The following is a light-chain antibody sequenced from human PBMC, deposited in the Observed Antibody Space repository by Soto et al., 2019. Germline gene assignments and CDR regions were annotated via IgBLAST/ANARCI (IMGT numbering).Light chain of an antibody. CDR2: KAS. J-gene: IGKJ4*01. CDR1: QSISSW. V-gene: IGKV1-5*03. CDR3: QQYNSYPVT. Sequence: DIQMTQSPSTLSASVGDRVTITCRASQSISSWLAWYQQKPGKAPKLLIYKASSLESGVPSRFSGSGSGTEFTLTISSLQPDDFATEYCQQYNSYPVTFGGGTKVEIK.